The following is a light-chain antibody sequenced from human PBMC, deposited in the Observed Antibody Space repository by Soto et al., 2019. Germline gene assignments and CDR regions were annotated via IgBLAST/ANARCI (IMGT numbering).Light chain of an antibody. J-gene: IGKJ4*01. CDR3: QQYGSSPLT. V-gene: IGKV3-20*01. CDR2: GTS. Sequence: EIVLTQSPGTLSLSPGERATLSCRASQSVSSSYLAWYQQKPGQAPRLLISGTSNRATGIPDRFSGSGSGTDFTLTISRLEPEDFAVYYCQQYGSSPLTFGEGPRWRSN. CDR1: QSVSSSY.